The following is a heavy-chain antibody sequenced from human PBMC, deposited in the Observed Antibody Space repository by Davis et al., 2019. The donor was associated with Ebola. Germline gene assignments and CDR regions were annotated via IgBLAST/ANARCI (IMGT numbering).Heavy chain of an antibody. D-gene: IGHD1-26*01. CDR2: VDPNSGNT. J-gene: IGHJ4*02. V-gene: IGHV1-8*01. CDR3: ARGADPWDLSYFDY. CDR1: GYTFTSYD. Sequence: AASVKVSCKASGYTFTSYDINWVRQATGQGLEWMGWVDPNSGNTGYAQKFRGRVTMTRDTSISTAYMDLSSLGSDDTAVYYCARGADPWDLSYFDYWGQGALVTVSS.